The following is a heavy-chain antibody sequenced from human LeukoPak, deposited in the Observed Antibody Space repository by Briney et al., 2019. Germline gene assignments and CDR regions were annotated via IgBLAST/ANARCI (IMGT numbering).Heavy chain of an antibody. V-gene: IGHV4-4*07. D-gene: IGHD6-13*01. J-gene: IGHJ4*02. CDR3: ARERWGSSSWYFDY. CDR1: GGSISSYY. Sequence: PSETLSLTCTVSGGSISSYYWSWIRQPAGKGLEWIGRIYTSGSTNYNPSLKSRVTMSVDTSKNQFSLKLSSVTAVDTAVYYCARERWGSSSWYFDYWGQGTLVTVSS. CDR2: IYTSGST.